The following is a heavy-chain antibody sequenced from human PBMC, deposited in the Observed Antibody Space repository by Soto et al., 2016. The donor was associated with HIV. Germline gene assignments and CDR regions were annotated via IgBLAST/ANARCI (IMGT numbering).Heavy chain of an antibody. Sequence: EVKLVESGGDLVQPGGSRRNYSCAASGFTFXGSAMHWVRQSSGKGLEWIGRVRSKDYAYATEYGASMKGRFTISRDDSENTAFLQMNSLKTEDTAVYYCARSDYGDYSYDAFDILGPRDSGHRLF. V-gene: IGHV3-73*01. D-gene: IGHD4-17*01. CDR2: VRSKDYAYAT. CDR1: GFTFXGSA. J-gene: IGHJ3*02. CDR3: ARSDYGDYSYDAFDI.